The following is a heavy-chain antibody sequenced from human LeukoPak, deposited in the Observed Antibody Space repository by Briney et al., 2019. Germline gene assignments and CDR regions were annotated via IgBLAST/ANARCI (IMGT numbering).Heavy chain of an antibody. J-gene: IGHJ6*03. Sequence: AASVKVSCKVSGYTLTELFMHWVRQAPGKGLEWMGGIIPIFGTANYAQKFQGRVTITADESTSTAYMELSSLRSEDTAVYYCARGSTIFGVAPTYYMDVWGKGTTVTVSS. CDR2: IIPIFGTA. D-gene: IGHD3-3*01. CDR1: GYTLTELF. CDR3: ARGSTIFGVAPTYYMDV. V-gene: IGHV1-69*13.